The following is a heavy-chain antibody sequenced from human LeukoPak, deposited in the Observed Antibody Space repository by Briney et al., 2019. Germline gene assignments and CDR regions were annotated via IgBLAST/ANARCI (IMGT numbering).Heavy chain of an antibody. J-gene: IGHJ6*02. V-gene: IGHV3-30*18. CDR2: IAYDGSNR. D-gene: IGHD1-1*01. CDR3: AKEKAIATINYGLDV. Sequence: PGGSLTLSCAASGFTFDTYGMLWVRQAPGKGLEWVAVIAYDGSNRVYADSVKGRFTISRDSSKNTLYLQMNSLRGEDMAVYYCAKEKAIATINYGLDVWGQGTTVTVSS. CDR1: GFTFDTYG.